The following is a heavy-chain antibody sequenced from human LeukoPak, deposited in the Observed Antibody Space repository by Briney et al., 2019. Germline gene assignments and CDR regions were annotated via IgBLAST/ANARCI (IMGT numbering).Heavy chain of an antibody. D-gene: IGHD1-26*01. V-gene: IGHV3-30-3*01. Sequence: GGSLRLSCAASGFTFSSYTMHWGRQAPRKGLEWVAVISYDGSNKYYADSVKGRFTISRDNSKNTLYLQMNSLRAEDTVVYYCGRDVSRSRYYFDYWGQGTLVTVSS. CDR2: ISYDGSNK. J-gene: IGHJ4*02. CDR3: GRDVSRSRYYFDY. CDR1: GFTFSSYT.